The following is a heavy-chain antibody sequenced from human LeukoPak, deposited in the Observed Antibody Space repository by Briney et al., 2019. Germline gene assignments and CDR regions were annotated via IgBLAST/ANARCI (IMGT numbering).Heavy chain of an antibody. CDR2: ISHDGRNE. CDR1: GFTFSSYA. Sequence: GGSLRLSCAASGFTFSSYAMHWVRQTPGKGLEWVAVISHDGRNEYYADSVKGRFTISRDNSKDTLYLQMSSVRVDDTAVYYCARDRGRYYDSRGFYWGYYFDYWGQGILVTVST. D-gene: IGHD3-22*01. J-gene: IGHJ4*02. CDR3: ARDRGRYYDSRGFYWGYYFDY. V-gene: IGHV3-30*04.